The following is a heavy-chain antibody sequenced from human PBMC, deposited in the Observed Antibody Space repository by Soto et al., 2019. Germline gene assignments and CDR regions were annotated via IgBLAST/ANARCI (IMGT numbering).Heavy chain of an antibody. J-gene: IGHJ4*02. V-gene: IGHV1-69*08. Sequence: QVQLVQSEAEVKKPGSSVKVSCKASGDTFSSHTFSWVRQAPGQGLEWMGRIIPIPGIPNYAQRFQGRVTIAADISTATAHMELTSLKTDDTAVYYCAREENGDLGDYWGQGTLVTVSS. CDR1: GDTFSSHT. CDR2: IIPIPGIP. CDR3: AREENGDLGDY. D-gene: IGHD4-17*01.